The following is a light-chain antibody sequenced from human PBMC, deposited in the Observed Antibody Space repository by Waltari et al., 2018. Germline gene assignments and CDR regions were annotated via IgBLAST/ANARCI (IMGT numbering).Light chain of an antibody. CDR2: EVN. J-gene: IGLJ2*01. V-gene: IGLV2-8*01. CDR3: ISYAGSNNFGV. CDR1: SSDVGGYNY. Sequence: QSALTQPPSASGSPGQSVTISCTGTSSDVGGYNYVSWYQQHPGKAPKLMIFEVNKRPSGVPARFSGARSGNTASLTVSGLQAEDEADYYCISYAGSNNFGVFGGGTKLTVL.